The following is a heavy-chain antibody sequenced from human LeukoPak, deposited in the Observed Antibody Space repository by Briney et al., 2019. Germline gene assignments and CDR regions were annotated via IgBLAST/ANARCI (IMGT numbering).Heavy chain of an antibody. CDR2: IASGGGANR. J-gene: IGHJ6*02. CDR3: ARIGTTTRGPAGLDV. D-gene: IGHD2/OR15-2a*01. CDR1: GFTFSSYE. Sequence: GVLRLSCAASGFTFSSYEMNWVRQAPGKGLEWISYIASGGGANRFYSESVKGRFTISRDNAKNSLYLHMNSLRAEDTGVYYCARIGTTTRGPAGLDVWGQGTTDTVSS. V-gene: IGHV3-48*03.